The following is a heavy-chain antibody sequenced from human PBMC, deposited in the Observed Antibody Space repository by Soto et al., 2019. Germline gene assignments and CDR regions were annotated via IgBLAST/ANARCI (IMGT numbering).Heavy chain of an antibody. CDR2: IYYSGST. CDR1: GGSISSYY. D-gene: IGHD6-13*01. V-gene: IGHV4-59*01. J-gene: IGHJ6*03. Sequence: SETLSLTCTVSGGSISSYYWSWIRQPPGKGLEWIGYIYYSGSTNYNPSLKSRVTISVDTSKNQFSLKLSSVTAADTAGYYCARTALYSSSWYPYYYYYMDVWGKGTTVTVSS. CDR3: ARTALYSSSWYPYYYYYMDV.